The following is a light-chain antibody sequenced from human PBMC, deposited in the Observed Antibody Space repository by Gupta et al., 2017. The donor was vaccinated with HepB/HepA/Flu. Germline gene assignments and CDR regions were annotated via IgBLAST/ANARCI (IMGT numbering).Light chain of an antibody. CDR1: SSNIGSNS. Sequence: QSVVTQPPSASGTPAQRVTISCSGSSSNIGSNSVNWYQKFQGTAPKLLIYSHTQRPSGVPARFFCSKSGTYASPPISGLQSEDEADDYCAGSDESMSALVFGGGTTLTVL. J-gene: IGLJ3*02. V-gene: IGLV1-44*01. CDR3: AGSDESMSALV. CDR2: SHT.